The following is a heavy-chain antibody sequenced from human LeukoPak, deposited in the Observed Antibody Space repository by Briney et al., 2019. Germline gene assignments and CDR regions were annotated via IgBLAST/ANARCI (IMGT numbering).Heavy chain of an antibody. V-gene: IGHV1-3*01. CDR3: ARDQKQFGGWLAY. D-gene: IGHD6-19*01. CDR1: GYTSNSYA. CDR2: INAGNGNT. J-gene: IGHJ4*02. Sequence: ASVKVSFKASGYTSNSYAMHWVRQAPGQRLEWMGWINAGNGNTRYSQKFQGRVTITRDTSASTAYMELSSLRFEDTAVYYCARDQKQFGGWLAYWGQGTLSPSPQ.